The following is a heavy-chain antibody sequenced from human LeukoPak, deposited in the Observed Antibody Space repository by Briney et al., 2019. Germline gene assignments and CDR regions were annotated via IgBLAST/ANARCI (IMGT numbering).Heavy chain of an antibody. CDR3: ARDGELGSPADAFDI. Sequence: GGSLRLSCAASGFTFSSYSMNWVRQAPGKGLEWVSSISSSSSYIYYADSVKGRFTISRDNAKNSLYLQMNSLRAEDTAVYYCARDGELGSPADAFDIWGQGTMVTVSS. CDR2: ISSSSSYI. J-gene: IGHJ3*02. CDR1: GFTFSSYS. V-gene: IGHV3-21*01. D-gene: IGHD1-26*01.